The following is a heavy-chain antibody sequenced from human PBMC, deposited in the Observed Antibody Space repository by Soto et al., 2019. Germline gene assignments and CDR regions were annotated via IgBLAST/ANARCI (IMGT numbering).Heavy chain of an antibody. J-gene: IGHJ6*02. CDR2: IIPIFGTA. V-gene: IGHV1-69*06. Sequence: QVQLVQSGAEVKKPGSSVKVSCKASGGTFSSYAISWVRQAPGQGLEWMGGIIPIFGTANYAQKFQGRVTITADKSTSTAYMELSSLRSEDTAVYYCARVGPQEAAGTFYYYGMDVWGQGTTVTVSS. CDR1: GGTFSSYA. D-gene: IGHD6-13*01. CDR3: ARVGPQEAAGTFYYYGMDV.